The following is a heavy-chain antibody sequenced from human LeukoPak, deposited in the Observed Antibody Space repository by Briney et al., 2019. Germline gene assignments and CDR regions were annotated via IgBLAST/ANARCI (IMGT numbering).Heavy chain of an antibody. CDR2: ISSSSSYI. CDR3: ARDYIAAAGTVLFDP. Sequence: LGGSLRLSCAASGFTFSSYSMNWVRQAPGKGLEWVSSISSSSSYIYYADSVKGRFTISRDNAKNSLYLQMNSLRAEDTAVYYCARDYIAAAGTVLFDPWGQGTLVTVSS. CDR1: GFTFSSYS. J-gene: IGHJ5*02. V-gene: IGHV3-21*01. D-gene: IGHD6-13*01.